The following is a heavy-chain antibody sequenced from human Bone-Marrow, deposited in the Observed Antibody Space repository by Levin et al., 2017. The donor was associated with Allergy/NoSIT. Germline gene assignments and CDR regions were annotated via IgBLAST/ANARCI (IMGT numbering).Heavy chain of an antibody. CDR2: IGTHNGAI. J-gene: IGHJ4*02. V-gene: IGHV1-18*01. D-gene: IGHD3-16*02. CDR3: TRDRLSLATTKVCDY. CDR1: GYTFTNYG. Sequence: ASVKVSCKASGYTFTNYGFSWVRQAPGQGLEWMGWIGTHNGAIDYIQRLRGRVTLTTDTSTNTAYMELRRLSSEDTAVYYCTRDRLSLATTKVCDYWGQGTLVTVSS.